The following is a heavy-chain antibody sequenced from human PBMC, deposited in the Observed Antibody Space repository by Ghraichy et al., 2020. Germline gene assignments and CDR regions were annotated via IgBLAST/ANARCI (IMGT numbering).Heavy chain of an antibody. CDR2: IVVGSGNT. D-gene: IGHD6-13*01. CDR3: AADVAGIAAAGTSPY. J-gene: IGHJ4*02. Sequence: SVKVSCKASGFTFTSSAVQWVRQARGQRLEWIGWIVVGSGNTNYAQKFQERVTITRDMSTSTAYMELSSLRSEDTAVYYCAADVAGIAAAGTSPYWGQGTLVTVSS. CDR1: GFTFTSSA. V-gene: IGHV1-58*01.